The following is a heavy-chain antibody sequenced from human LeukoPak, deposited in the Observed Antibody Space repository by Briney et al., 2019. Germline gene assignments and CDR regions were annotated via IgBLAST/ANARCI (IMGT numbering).Heavy chain of an antibody. CDR2: IHHSGST. CDR3: ARDGYNSGWYYFDY. D-gene: IGHD6-19*01. J-gene: IGHJ4*02. CDR1: GGSISSSSYY. Sequence: PSETLSLTCTVSGGSISSSSYYWGWIRQPPGKGLEWIATIHHSGSTYYNPSLKSRVTISIDTSKNQFSLKLSSVTAADTAVYYCARDGYNSGWYYFDYWGQGTLVTVSS. V-gene: IGHV4-39*07.